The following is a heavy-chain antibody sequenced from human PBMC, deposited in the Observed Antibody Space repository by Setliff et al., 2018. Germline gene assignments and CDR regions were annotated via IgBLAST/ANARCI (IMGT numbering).Heavy chain of an antibody. CDR2: INPNSGGT. D-gene: IGHD2-15*01. Sequence: GASVKVSCKASGYTFTGHHLHWVRQAPGQGLEWMGWINPNSGGTNYAQKFQGRVIMTTDTSTNTAYMELRSLRSDDTAIYYCARGPPEFVVAPAEGKFDYWGQGTLVTVSS. V-gene: IGHV1-2*02. CDR3: ARGPPEFVVAPAEGKFDY. J-gene: IGHJ4*02. CDR1: GYTFTGHH.